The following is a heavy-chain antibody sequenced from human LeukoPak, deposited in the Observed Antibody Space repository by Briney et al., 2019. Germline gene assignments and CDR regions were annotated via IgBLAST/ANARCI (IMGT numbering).Heavy chain of an antibody. Sequence: SETLSLTCTVSGGSISSYYWSWIRQPAGKGLEWIGRIYTSGSTNYNPSLKSRVTMSVDTSKNQFSLKLSSVTAADTAVYYCARVDSSGWYPQIDYWGQGTLVTVSS. J-gene: IGHJ4*02. CDR1: GGSISSYY. D-gene: IGHD6-19*01. CDR2: IYTSGST. CDR3: ARVDSSGWYPQIDY. V-gene: IGHV4-4*07.